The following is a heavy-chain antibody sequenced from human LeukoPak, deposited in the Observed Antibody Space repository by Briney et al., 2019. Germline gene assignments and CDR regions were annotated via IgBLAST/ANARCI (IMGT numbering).Heavy chain of an antibody. CDR3: AREGLLLFDY. CDR1: GDSVASNSAA. D-gene: IGHD1-26*01. CDR2: TYYRSKWDN. V-gene: IGHV6-1*01. Sequence: SQTLSLTCAISGDSVASNSAAWNWIRQSPSRGLEWLGRTYYRSKWDNDYAVFAKGRVTINADTSKNLISLHLNSVTPEDTAVYYCAREGLLLFDYWGQGTLVTVSS. J-gene: IGHJ4*02.